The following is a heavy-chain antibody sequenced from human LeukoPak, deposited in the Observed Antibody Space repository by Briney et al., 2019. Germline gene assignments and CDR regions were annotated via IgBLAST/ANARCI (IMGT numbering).Heavy chain of an antibody. D-gene: IGHD3-22*01. CDR2: INAGNGNT. J-gene: IGHJ4*02. CDR3: ARRFSSGYYSPYDY. Sequence: ASVKVSCKASGYTFTSYAMHWVRQAPGQRLEWMGWINAGNGNTKYSQKFQGRVTITRDTSASTAYMELSSLRSEDTAVYYCARRFSSGYYSPYDYWGQGTPVTVSS. V-gene: IGHV1-3*01. CDR1: GYTFTSYA.